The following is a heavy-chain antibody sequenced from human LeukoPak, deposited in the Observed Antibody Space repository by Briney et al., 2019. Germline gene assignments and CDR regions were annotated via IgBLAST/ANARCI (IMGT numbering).Heavy chain of an antibody. CDR2: ISAYNGNT. J-gene: IGHJ3*02. V-gene: IGHV1-18*01. CDR3: ARDVHDILTGYYNDAFDI. CDR1: GYTFTSYG. D-gene: IGHD3-9*01. Sequence: ASVKVSCKASGYTFTSYGISWVRQAPGQGLEWMGWISAYNGNTNYAQKLQGRVTMTTDTSTSTAYMELSSLRSEDTAVYYCARDVHDILTGYYNDAFDIWGQGTMVTVSS.